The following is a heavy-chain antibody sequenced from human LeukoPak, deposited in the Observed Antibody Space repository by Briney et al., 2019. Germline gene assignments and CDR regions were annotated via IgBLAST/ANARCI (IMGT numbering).Heavy chain of an antibody. CDR1: GYTFTSYY. J-gene: IGHJ4*02. D-gene: IGHD6-19*01. Sequence: ASVKVSCKASGYTFTSYYMHWVRQAPGQGLEWMGIINPSGGSTSYAQKFQGRVTMTRDTSTSTVYMELSSLRSEDTAVYYCARGGELVAGTSFFDYWGQGTLVTVSS. CDR3: ARGGELVAGTSFFDY. V-gene: IGHV1-46*01. CDR2: INPSGGST.